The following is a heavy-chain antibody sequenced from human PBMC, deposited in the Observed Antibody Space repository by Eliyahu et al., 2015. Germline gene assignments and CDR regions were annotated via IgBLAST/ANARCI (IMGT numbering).Heavy chain of an antibody. CDR1: GFSLSTSGVG. CDR2: IYWDDDK. V-gene: IGHV2-5*02. CDR3: AHIRSYYDSPYYFDY. D-gene: IGHD3-22*01. J-gene: IGHJ4*02. Sequence: QITLKESGPTLVKPTQTLTLTCTFSGFSLSTSGVGVGWIRQPPGKALEWLALIYWDDDKRYSPSLKSRLTITKDTSKNQVVLTMTNMDPVDTATYYCAHIRSYYDSPYYFDYWGQGTLVTVSS.